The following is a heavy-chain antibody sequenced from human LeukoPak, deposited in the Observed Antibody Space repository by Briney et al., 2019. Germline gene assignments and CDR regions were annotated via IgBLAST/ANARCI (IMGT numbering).Heavy chain of an antibody. CDR1: GGSIRSSYYY. V-gene: IGHV4-39*01. CDR2: IYDSGST. J-gene: IGHJ4*02. Sequence: SETLSLTCTVSGGSIRSSYYYWGWIRQPPGKGLEWLGSIYDSGSTYYNPSLKSRVTISVDTSKNQFSLKLNSVTAADTAVYYCASGYSSGWFYFDYWGQGTLVTVSS. D-gene: IGHD6-19*01. CDR3: ASGYSSGWFYFDY.